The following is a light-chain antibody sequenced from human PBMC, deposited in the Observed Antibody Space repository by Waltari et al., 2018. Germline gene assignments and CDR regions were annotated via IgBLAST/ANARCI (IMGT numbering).Light chain of an antibody. V-gene: IGLV3-19*01. CDR1: HLRTYY. CDR2: DKD. CDR3: NSRDTRGNHFVV. Sequence: SSELTQDPAVSVALGQTVRITCQGDHLRTYYVSWYQQKPGQVPILVIYDKDNRPSGIPDRFSGSSSGDIASLTITGAQAEDEADYYCNSRDTRGNHFVVFGGGTKLTVL. J-gene: IGLJ2*01.